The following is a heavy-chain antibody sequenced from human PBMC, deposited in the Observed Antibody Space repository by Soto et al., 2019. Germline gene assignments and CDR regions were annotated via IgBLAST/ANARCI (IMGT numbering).Heavy chain of an antibody. D-gene: IGHD4-17*01. CDR3: ARRYGYYFDY. V-gene: IGHV4-59*08. Sequence: SETLSLTCTVSGGCISSCYRSWIRQPPGKGLEWIGYIYYSGSTNYNPSLKSRVTISVDTSKNQLSLKLSSVTAADTAVYYCARRYGYYFDYWGQGTLVTVS. CDR2: IYYSGST. J-gene: IGHJ4*02. CDR1: GGCISSCY.